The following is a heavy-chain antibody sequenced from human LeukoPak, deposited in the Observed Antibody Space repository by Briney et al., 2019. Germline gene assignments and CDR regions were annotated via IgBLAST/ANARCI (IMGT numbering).Heavy chain of an antibody. V-gene: IGHV3-23*01. CDR2: ISGSGCST. CDR3: AKDLGYYYDSSGYQHCDY. Sequence: GGSLRLSCAASGFTFSSYAMSWVRQAPGKGLEWVSAISGSGCSTYYADSVKGRFTISRDNSKNTLYLQMNSLRAEDTAVYYCAKDLGYYYDSSGYQHCDYWGQGTLVTVSS. CDR1: GFTFSSYA. D-gene: IGHD3-22*01. J-gene: IGHJ4*02.